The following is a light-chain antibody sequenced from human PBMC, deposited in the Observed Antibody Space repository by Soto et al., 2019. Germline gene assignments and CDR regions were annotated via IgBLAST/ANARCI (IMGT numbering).Light chain of an antibody. J-gene: IGLJ2*01. V-gene: IGLV3-21*04. CDR3: QVWDTSSDHVV. CDR1: NIGSKS. Sequence: SYELTQPPSGSVAPGKTARITCGGNNIGSKSVHWYQQKPGQAPVLVIYYDNTRPSGIPERISGSNSGNTATLTFSRVEAGDEADYYCQVWDTSSDHVVFGGGTKLTVL. CDR2: YDN.